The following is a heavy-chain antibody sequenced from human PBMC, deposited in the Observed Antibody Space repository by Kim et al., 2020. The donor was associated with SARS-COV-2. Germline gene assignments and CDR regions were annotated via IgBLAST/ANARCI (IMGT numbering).Heavy chain of an antibody. Sequence: ASVKVSCKASGYTFTSYYLHWVRQAPGQGLEWMGIINPRGGSTSYPQKFQGRVTMTRDTSTSTVYMELNSLRSEDTAVYYCARAPGYCSGGSCYSGFDYWGQGTLVTVSS. V-gene: IGHV1-46*01. CDR1: GYTFTSYY. CDR3: ARAPGYCSGGSCYSGFDY. J-gene: IGHJ4*02. CDR2: INPRGGST. D-gene: IGHD2-15*01.